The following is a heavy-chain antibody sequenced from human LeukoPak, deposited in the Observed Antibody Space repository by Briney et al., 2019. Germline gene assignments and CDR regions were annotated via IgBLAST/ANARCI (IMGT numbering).Heavy chain of an antibody. Sequence: PGGSLRLSCAVSGFALRSYAIHCVRQAPGNGLQWVAFISYDATVKYYADSVRGRFTVSRDNSKNTLSLQMNSLRPEDTAIYYCARDFSTWYSIDYWGRGTLVTVSS. CDR2: ISYDATVK. CDR3: ARDFSTWYSIDY. J-gene: IGHJ4*02. D-gene: IGHD2/OR15-2a*01. V-gene: IGHV3-30-3*01. CDR1: GFALRSYA.